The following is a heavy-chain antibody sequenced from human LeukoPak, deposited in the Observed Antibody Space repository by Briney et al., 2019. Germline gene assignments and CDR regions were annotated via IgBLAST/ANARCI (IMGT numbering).Heavy chain of an antibody. V-gene: IGHV3-11*01. J-gene: IGHJ3*02. CDR2: ISSSGSTI. Sequence: KSGGSLRLSCAASGFTFSDYYMSWIRQAPGKGLEWVSYISSSGSTIYYADSVKGRFTISRDNAKNSLYLQMNSLRAEDTAVYYCARESYYDSSIDAFDIWGQGTMVTVSS. D-gene: IGHD3-22*01. CDR1: GFTFSDYY. CDR3: ARESYYDSSIDAFDI.